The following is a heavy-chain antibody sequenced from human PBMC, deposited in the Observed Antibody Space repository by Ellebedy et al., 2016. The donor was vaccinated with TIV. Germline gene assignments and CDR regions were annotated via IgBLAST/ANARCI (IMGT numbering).Heavy chain of an antibody. D-gene: IGHD3-10*01. Sequence: GSLRLSXTVSGGSISSSSYYWGWIRQPPGKGLEWIGSIYYSGSTYYNPSLKSRVTISVDTSKNQFSLKLSSVTAADTAVYYCARGFRVYTVRGASWVYGMDVWGQGTTVTVSS. CDR1: GGSISSSSYY. V-gene: IGHV4-39*01. CDR2: IYYSGST. CDR3: ARGFRVYTVRGASWVYGMDV. J-gene: IGHJ6*02.